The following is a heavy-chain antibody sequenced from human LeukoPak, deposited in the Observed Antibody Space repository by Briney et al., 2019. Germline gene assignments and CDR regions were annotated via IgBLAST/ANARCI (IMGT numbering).Heavy chain of an antibody. CDR3: AALWVVKYYFDY. Sequence: WGSLRLSCAVSGFTVSTNFMSWVRQAPGKGPEWVSIIYADGGTKYADSVKGRFTISRDTSKNTFSLQMNNLRAEDTAVYYCAALWVVKYYFDYWGQGTLVTVSS. D-gene: IGHD4-23*01. CDR2: IYADGGT. J-gene: IGHJ4*02. CDR1: GFTVSTNF. V-gene: IGHV3-53*01.